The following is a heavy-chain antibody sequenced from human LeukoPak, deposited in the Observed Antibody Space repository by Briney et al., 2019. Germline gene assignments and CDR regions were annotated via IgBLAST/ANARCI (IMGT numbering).Heavy chain of an antibody. J-gene: IGHJ4*02. CDR3: ANMRQWLVPMDY. CDR2: ISGSGGST. V-gene: IGHV3-23*01. Sequence: GGSLRLSCAASGFTFSSYAMSWVRQAPGKGLEWVSAISGSGGSTYYAGSVKGRFTISRDNSKNTLYLQMNSLRAEDTAVYYCANMRQWLVPMDYWGQGTLVTVSS. D-gene: IGHD6-19*01. CDR1: GFTFSSYA.